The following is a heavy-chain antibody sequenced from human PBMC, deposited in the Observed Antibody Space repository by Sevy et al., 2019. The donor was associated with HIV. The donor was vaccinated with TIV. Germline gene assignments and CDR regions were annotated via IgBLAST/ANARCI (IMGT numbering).Heavy chain of an antibody. V-gene: IGHV4-34*01. J-gene: IGHJ5*02. D-gene: IGHD2-2*01. CDR1: GGSFSGYY. Sequence: SETLSLTCAVHGGSFSGYYWNWIRQPPGKGLEWIGEINHSGSTNYNPSLKSRVTISVDTSRNQFSLKLSSVTAADTDVYYCERSTTIVVVPGDPRWFDPWGQGTLVTVSS. CDR3: ERSTTIVVVPGDPRWFDP. CDR2: INHSGST.